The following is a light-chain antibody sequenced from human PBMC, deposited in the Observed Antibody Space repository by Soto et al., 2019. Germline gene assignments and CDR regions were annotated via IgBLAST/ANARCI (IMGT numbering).Light chain of an antibody. CDR2: EVS. CDR3: SSYTRATTYV. Sequence: QSALTQPASVSGSPGQSIAISCTGTSSDVGAYNFVSWYQQHPGKAPKLMIYEVSNRPSGVSSRFSGSKSGNTASLTISGLQPEDEADYYCSSYTRATTYVFGTGTKVTVL. CDR1: SSDVGAYNF. V-gene: IGLV2-14*01. J-gene: IGLJ1*01.